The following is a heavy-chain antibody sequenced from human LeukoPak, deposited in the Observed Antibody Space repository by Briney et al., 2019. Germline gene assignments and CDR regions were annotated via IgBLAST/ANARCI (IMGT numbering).Heavy chain of an antibody. Sequence: PSETLSLTCTVSGGSISSYYWSWIRQPPGKGLEWIGSIYYSGSTYYNPSLKSRVTISVDTSKNQFSLKLSSVTAADTAVYYCARFPLWFGELYDYWGQGTLVTVSS. CDR2: IYYSGST. CDR3: ARFPLWFGELYDY. J-gene: IGHJ4*02. D-gene: IGHD3-10*01. V-gene: IGHV4-39*01. CDR1: GGSISSYY.